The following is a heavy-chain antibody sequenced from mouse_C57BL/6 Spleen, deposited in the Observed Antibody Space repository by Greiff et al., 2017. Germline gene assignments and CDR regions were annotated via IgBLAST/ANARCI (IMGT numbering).Heavy chain of an antibody. CDR3: TSRPLYGSGWYFDV. D-gene: IGHD1-1*01. V-gene: IGHV1-15*01. Sequence: QVQLQQSGAELVRPGASVTLSCKASGYTFTDYEMHWVKQTPVHGLEWIGAIDPETGGTAYNQKFKGKAILTADKSSSTAYMELRSLTSEDSAVYYCTSRPLYGSGWYFDVWGTGTTVTVSS. CDR2: IDPETGGT. J-gene: IGHJ1*03. CDR1: GYTFTDYE.